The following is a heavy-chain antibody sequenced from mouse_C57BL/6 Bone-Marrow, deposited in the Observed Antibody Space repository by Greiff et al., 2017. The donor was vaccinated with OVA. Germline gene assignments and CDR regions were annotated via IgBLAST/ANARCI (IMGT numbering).Heavy chain of an antibody. CDR2: FYPGSGSI. D-gene: IGHD1-1*02. J-gene: IGHJ3*01. V-gene: IGHV1-62-2*01. CDR3: ARHEARGSRGFAY. Sequence: QVQLKESGAELVKPGASVKLSCKASGYTFTEYSIHWVKQRPGQGLEWIGWFYPGSGSIKYNEKFKGKATLTADKSSSTAYMELSRLTSEDSAVYFYARHEARGSRGFAYWGQGTLVTVSA. CDR1: GYTFTEYS.